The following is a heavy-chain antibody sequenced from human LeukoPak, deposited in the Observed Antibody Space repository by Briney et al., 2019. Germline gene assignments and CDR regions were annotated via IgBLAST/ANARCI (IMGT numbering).Heavy chain of an antibody. CDR2: ISSSSSYI. V-gene: IGHV3-21*01. CDR3: ARSSTSWRPAPGY. CDR1: GFTFSSYS. J-gene: IGHJ4*02. D-gene: IGHD2-2*01. Sequence: PGRSLRLSCAASGFTFSSYSMNWVRQAPGKGLEWVSSISSSSSYIYYADSVKGRFTISRDNAKNSLYLQMNSLRAEDTAVYYCARSSTSWRPAPGYWGQGTLVTVSS.